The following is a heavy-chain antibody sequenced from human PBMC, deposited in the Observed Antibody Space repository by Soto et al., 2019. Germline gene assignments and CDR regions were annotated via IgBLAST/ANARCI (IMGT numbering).Heavy chain of an antibody. V-gene: IGHV1-18*04. Sequence: QVPLVQSGADVKKPGASVKVSCKASGYTFTNYGISWVRQAPGQGLEWMGWISANNGNTHYAQKFQGRVTMTTETSTSTVYMELRSLRSDDTAVYYCARAGSSLGYAMDVWGRGTTVTVSS. CDR1: GYTFTNYG. D-gene: IGHD3-10*01. J-gene: IGHJ6*02. CDR2: ISANNGNT. CDR3: ARAGSSLGYAMDV.